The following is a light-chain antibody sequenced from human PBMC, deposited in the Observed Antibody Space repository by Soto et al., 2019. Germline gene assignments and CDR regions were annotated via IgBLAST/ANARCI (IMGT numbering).Light chain of an antibody. J-gene: IGKJ4*01. Sequence: ETVLTQSPATLSLSPGERATLSCRASQTIGTYLAWYQQKPGQAPRLLIYDASSRAAGIPARFSGSGAGTDFTLTISSLEPEDVAVYYCQQRDNWPLTFGEGTKVEI. V-gene: IGKV3D-11*02. CDR3: QQRDNWPLT. CDR1: QTIGTY. CDR2: DAS.